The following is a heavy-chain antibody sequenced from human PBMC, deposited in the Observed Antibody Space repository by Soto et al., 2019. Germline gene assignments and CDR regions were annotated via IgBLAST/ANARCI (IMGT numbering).Heavy chain of an antibody. CDR2: IIPIFGTA. J-gene: IGHJ6*02. Sequence: QVQLVQSGAEVKKPGSSVKVSCKASGGTFSSYAISWVRQAPGQGLEWMGGIIPIFGTANYAQKFQGRVTFTADESTRAAYMELSSLRSEDTAVYYCARVDTRYCSSTSCLGYYGMDVWGQGPTVTVSS. CDR3: ARVDTRYCSSTSCLGYYGMDV. V-gene: IGHV1-69*01. D-gene: IGHD2-2*01. CDR1: GGTFSSYA.